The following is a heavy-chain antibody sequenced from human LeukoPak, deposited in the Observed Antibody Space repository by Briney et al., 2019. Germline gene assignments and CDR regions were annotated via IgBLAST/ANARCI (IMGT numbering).Heavy chain of an antibody. D-gene: IGHD3-10*01. CDR3: AAPYYYGSGSLLNYYYGMDV. V-gene: IGHV3-11*06. J-gene: IGHJ6*04. Sequence: PGGSLRLSCAASGFIFSDYYMSWIRQTPGKGLEWLSYISSTSSDTNYADSVKGRFTISRDNAKKSLFLQMNSLRAKDTGVYYCAAPYYYGSGSLLNYYYGMDVWGKGTTVTVSS. CDR1: GFIFSDYY. CDR2: ISSTSSDT.